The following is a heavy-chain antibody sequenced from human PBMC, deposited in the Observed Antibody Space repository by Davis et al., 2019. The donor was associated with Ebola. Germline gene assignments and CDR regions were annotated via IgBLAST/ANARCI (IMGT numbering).Heavy chain of an antibody. CDR1: GYTFTRYG. CDR2: ISAYNGNT. V-gene: IGHV1-18*01. J-gene: IGHJ5*02. Sequence: AASVKVSCKASGYTFTRYGISWVRQAPGQGLEWIGWISAYNGNTNYAQNLQGRVTMTTDTSTSTAYMEVRSLRYDDTAVYSCARAVTMVLPSGWFDPWGQGTLVTVSS. CDR3: ARAVTMVLPSGWFDP. D-gene: IGHD3-10*01.